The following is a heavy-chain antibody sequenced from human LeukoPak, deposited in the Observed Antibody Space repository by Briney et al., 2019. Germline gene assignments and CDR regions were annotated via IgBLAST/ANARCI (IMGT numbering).Heavy chain of an antibody. J-gene: IGHJ4*02. D-gene: IGHD5-18*01. CDR1: GGSISSYY. CDR2: SYYGGST. Sequence: SETLSLTCTVSGGSISSYYWSWIRQPTGKGLGWIGYSYYGGSTTCNPSLKSRVTISLDTSKNQFSLRLTSVTAADTAVYYCARNGGGYSYEAWGQGILVTVSS. CDR3: ARNGGGYSYEA. V-gene: IGHV4-59*08.